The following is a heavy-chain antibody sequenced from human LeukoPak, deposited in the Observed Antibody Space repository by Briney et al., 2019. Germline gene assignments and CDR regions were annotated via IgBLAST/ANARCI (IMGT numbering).Heavy chain of an antibody. J-gene: IGHJ5*02. CDR1: GGTFSSYA. CDR2: IIPIFGTV. Sequence: SVKVSCKASGGTFSSYAISWVRQAPGQGLEWMGGIIPIFGTVNYAQKFQGRVTITADESTSTAYMELSSLRSEDTAVYYCARDCGSGSFCGLDPWGQGTLVTVSS. CDR3: ARDCGSGSFCGLDP. D-gene: IGHD3-10*01. V-gene: IGHV1-69*13.